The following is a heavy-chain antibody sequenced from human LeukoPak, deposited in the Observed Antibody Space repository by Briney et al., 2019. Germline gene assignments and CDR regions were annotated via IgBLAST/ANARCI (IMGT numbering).Heavy chain of an antibody. D-gene: IGHD3-16*01. Sequence: GGSLRLSCAASGFTFDDYTMHWVRQAPGKGLEWVSLISWDGGSTYYADSVKGRFTISRDNSKNSLYLQMNSLRTEDTALYYCAKGTPWDYYYMDVWGKGTTVTVSS. CDR1: GFTFDDYT. CDR2: ISWDGGST. CDR3: AKGTPWDYYYMDV. V-gene: IGHV3-43*01. J-gene: IGHJ6*03.